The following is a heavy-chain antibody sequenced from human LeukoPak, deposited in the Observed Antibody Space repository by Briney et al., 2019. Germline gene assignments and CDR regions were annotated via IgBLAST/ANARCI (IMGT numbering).Heavy chain of an antibody. J-gene: IGHJ4*02. CDR2: IRYDGSNK. Sequence: PGGSLRLSCAASGFTFSSYGMHWVRQAPGKGLEWVAFIRYDGSNKYYADSVKGRFTISRDNSKNTLYLQMNSLRAEDTAVYYCAKDVLWFGEFISGEFDYWGQGTLVTVSS. V-gene: IGHV3-30*02. CDR3: AKDVLWFGEFISGEFDY. CDR1: GFTFSSYG. D-gene: IGHD3-10*01.